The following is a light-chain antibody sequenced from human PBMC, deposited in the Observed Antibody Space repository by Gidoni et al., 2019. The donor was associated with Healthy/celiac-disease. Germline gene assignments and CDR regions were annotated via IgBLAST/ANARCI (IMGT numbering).Light chain of an antibody. J-gene: IGLJ3*02. CDR3: AAWDDSLSGWV. V-gene: IGLV1-47*01. CDR2: RNN. CDR1: SSNVGSNY. Sequence: QSVLTQPPSASVTPGQRVTFSCSGSSSNVGSNYVDWYQQLPGPAPKLLIYRNNQRPSGVPDRFSGSKSGTSATLALSVPRSEDEADYYCAAWDDSLSGWVFGGGTKLTVL.